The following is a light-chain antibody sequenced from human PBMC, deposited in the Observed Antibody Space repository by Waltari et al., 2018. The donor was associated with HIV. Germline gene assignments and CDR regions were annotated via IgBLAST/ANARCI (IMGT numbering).Light chain of an antibody. CDR1: QSVYTN. Sequence: EVVMTQSPATLSVSPGERATLSCRASQSVYTNLAWYQQKPGQAPRLLISGASTRATDIPARFSGSGSGTDFTLTISSLQPEDVAVYYCQQYYHVPVTFGQGTRLEIK. V-gene: IGKV3-15*01. CDR3: QQYYHVPVT. CDR2: GAS. J-gene: IGKJ5*01.